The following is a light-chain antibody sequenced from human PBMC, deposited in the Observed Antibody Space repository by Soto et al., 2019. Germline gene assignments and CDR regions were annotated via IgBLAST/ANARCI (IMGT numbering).Light chain of an antibody. CDR3: QQYNSYPWT. CDR1: QSISSW. V-gene: IGKV1-5*03. Sequence: DIQMTQSASAVSASVGDRVTITCRASQSISSWLAWFQQKPGKAPKLLIYKASSLESGVPSRFSGSASGTEFTLTISSLQPDDVATYYCQQYNSYPWTFGQGTKVDIK. CDR2: KAS. J-gene: IGKJ1*01.